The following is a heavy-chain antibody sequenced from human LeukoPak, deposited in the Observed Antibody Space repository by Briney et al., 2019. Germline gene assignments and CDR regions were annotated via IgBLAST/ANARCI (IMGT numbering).Heavy chain of an antibody. CDR2: ISGSGGST. V-gene: IGHV3-23*01. J-gene: IGHJ3*02. D-gene: IGHD3-22*01. Sequence: GGSLRLSCAASGFTFSSYAMSWVRQAPGKGLEWISAISGSGGSTYYADSVKGRFTISRDNSKNTLYLQMNSLRAEDTAVYYCAKVVFPEPWLDAFDIWGQGTMVTVSS. CDR1: GFTFSSYA. CDR3: AKVVFPEPWLDAFDI.